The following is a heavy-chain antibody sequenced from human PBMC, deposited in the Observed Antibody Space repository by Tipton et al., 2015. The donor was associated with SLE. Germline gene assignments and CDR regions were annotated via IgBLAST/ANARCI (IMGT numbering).Heavy chain of an antibody. D-gene: IGHD6-19*01. Sequence: TLSLTCAVSGGSISSGGYSWSWIRQPPGKGLEWIGYIYHSGSTYYNPSLKSRVTISVDTSKNQFSLKLSSVTAADTAVYYCARAPDGAVAGMSEYWGQGTLVTVSS. CDR2: IYHSGST. J-gene: IGHJ4*02. CDR3: ARAPDGAVAGMSEY. CDR1: GGSISSGGYS. V-gene: IGHV4-30-2*02.